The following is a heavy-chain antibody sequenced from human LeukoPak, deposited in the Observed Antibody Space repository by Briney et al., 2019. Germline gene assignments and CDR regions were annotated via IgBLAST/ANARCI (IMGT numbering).Heavy chain of an antibody. Sequence: SVKVSCKASRGTFSSYAISWVRQAPGQGLEWMGGIIPIFGTANYAQKFQGRVTITADKSTSTAYMELSSLRSEDTAVYYCARRSGGGYCSGGSCYSYYYYGMDVWGKGTTVTVSS. CDR3: ARRSGGGYCSGGSCYSYYYYGMDV. V-gene: IGHV1-69*06. D-gene: IGHD2-15*01. J-gene: IGHJ6*04. CDR2: IIPIFGTA. CDR1: RGTFSSYA.